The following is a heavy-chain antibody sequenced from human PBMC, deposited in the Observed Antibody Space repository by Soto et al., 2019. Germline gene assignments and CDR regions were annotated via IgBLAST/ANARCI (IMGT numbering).Heavy chain of an antibody. CDR2: INPSGGST. J-gene: IGHJ6*02. CDR1: GYSFTGDF. CDR3: ARLDTSLEDSQIPYYYGMDV. Sequence: GVLVNVSCKGSGYSFTGDFMDWVRQAPGQGLEWMGIINPSGGSTSYAQKFQGRVTMTRDTSTSTVYMELSSLRSEDTAVYYCARLDTSLEDSQIPYYYGMDVWGQGTTVTVSS. V-gene: IGHV1-46*01. D-gene: IGHD2-15*01.